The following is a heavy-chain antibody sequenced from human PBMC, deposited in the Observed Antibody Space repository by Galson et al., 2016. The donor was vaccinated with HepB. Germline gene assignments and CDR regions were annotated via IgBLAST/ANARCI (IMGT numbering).Heavy chain of an antibody. V-gene: IGHV4-4*02. D-gene: IGHD1-26*01. Sequence: SETLSLTCGVSGASIISRDWWTWVRQPPGKGLEWIGQVYHSGTTNYSPSLKSRATISVDNSKNQFSLMLSSVTAADTAVYYLARQYTGSHLDYWGRGALVTVSS. J-gene: IGHJ4*02. CDR3: ARQYTGSHLDY. CDR2: VYHSGTT. CDR1: GASIISRDW.